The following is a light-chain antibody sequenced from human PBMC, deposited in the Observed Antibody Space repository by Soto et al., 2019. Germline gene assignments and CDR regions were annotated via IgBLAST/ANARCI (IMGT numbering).Light chain of an antibody. Sequence: EIVLTQSPGTLSLSPGERATLSCRASQSVPSDWLAWYRHKPGQAPRLLIYGSSSRATGIPARVRGSGSGPDLPPTHNRRDTEDFAVXXXXXYGRSPFTFGPGTKVDIK. CDR1: QSVPSDW. J-gene: IGKJ3*01. CDR3: XXYGRSPFT. CDR2: GSS. V-gene: IGKV3-20*01.